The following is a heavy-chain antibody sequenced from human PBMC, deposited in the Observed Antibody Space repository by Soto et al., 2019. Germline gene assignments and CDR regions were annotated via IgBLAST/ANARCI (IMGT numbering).Heavy chain of an antibody. CDR3: ARVRDIVVVVAARGGGSAFDI. V-gene: IGHV1-18*01. Sequence: GASVKVSCKASGYTFTSYGISWVRQAPGQGLEWMGWISAYNGNTNYAQKLQGRVTMTTDTSTSTAYMELRSLRSDDTAVYYCARVRDIVVVVAARGGGSAFDIWSQGTMVTVSS. CDR1: GYTFTSYG. CDR2: ISAYNGNT. D-gene: IGHD2-15*01. J-gene: IGHJ3*02.